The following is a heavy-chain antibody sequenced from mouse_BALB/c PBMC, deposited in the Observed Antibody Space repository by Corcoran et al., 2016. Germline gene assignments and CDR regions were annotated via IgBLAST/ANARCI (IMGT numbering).Heavy chain of an antibody. CDR2: ISYDGSN. V-gene: IGHV3-6*02. D-gene: IGHD1-2*01. CDR3: ATLLRPLEY. J-gene: IGHJ2*01. CDR1: GYSITIGYY. Sequence: DVQLQESGPGLVKPSQSLSLTCSVTGYSITIGYYWNWIRQFPGNKLEWMGYISYDGSNNYNPSLKNRISIPRDTSKTQFFMQLNSVTTAETATYYCATLLRPLEYWGQGTTRTV.